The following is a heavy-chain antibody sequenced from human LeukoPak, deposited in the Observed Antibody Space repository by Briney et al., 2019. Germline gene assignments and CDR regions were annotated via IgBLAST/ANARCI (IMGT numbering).Heavy chain of an antibody. D-gene: IGHD4/OR15-4a*01. J-gene: IGHJ4*02. V-gene: IGHV3-30*18. CDR1: GFTFSSYG. Sequence: PGGSLRLSCAASGFTFSSYGMQWVRQAPGKGLEWVAVVSSDGGTQYYDDSVRGRFTISRDNAEDMLYLQMNSLRPEDTAMYYCVKEFGGATYGAYFDYWGLGTLVTVSS. CDR3: VKEFGGATYGAYFDY. CDR2: VSSDGGTQ.